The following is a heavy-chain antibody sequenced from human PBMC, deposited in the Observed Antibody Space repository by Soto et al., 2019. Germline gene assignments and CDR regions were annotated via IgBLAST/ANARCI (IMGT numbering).Heavy chain of an antibody. D-gene: IGHD3-3*01. J-gene: IGHJ4*02. CDR2: ISSNGGST. V-gene: IGHV3-64D*08. CDR1: GFTFSSYA. CDR3: VITYYDFWSGYYNFDY. Sequence: GGSLRLSCSASGFTFSSYAMHWVRQAPGKGLEYVSAISSNGGSTYYADSVKGRFTISRDNSKNTLYLQMSSLRAEDTAVYYCVITYYDFWSGYYNFDYWGQGTLVTVSS.